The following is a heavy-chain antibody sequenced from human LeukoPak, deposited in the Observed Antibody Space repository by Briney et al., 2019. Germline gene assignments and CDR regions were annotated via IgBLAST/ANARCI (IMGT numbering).Heavy chain of an antibody. CDR3: ARLKAVAGMNLPPDY. V-gene: IGHV3-7*01. D-gene: IGHD6-19*01. CDR2: IKEDGSEK. CDR1: GFTFSSYW. J-gene: IGHJ4*02. Sequence: GGSLRLSCAASGFTFSSYWMTWVRQAPGKGLEWVANIKEDGSEKYYVDSVKGRFTISRDNAKNSLYLQMNSLRAEDTAVYYCARLKAVAGMNLPPDYWGQGTLVTVSS.